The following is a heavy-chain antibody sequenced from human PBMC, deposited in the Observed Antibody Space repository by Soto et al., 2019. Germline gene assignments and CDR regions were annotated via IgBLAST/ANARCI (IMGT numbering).Heavy chain of an antibody. D-gene: IGHD6-13*01. CDR3: ARADSNYYGMDV. Sequence: PSETLSLTCAVYGGSFSGYYWSWIRQPPGKGLEWIGEINHSGSASYNPSLKSRVTISVDTSKNQFSLKLSSVTAADTAVYYCARADSNYYGMDVWGQGTTVTVSS. V-gene: IGHV4-34*01. J-gene: IGHJ6*02. CDR2: INHSGSA. CDR1: GGSFSGYY.